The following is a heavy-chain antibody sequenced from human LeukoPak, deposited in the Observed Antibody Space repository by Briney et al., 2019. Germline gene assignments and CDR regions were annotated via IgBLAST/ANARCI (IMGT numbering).Heavy chain of an antibody. CDR2: IKGDGSST. Sequence: PGGSLRLPCAASGFTLSSNWMHWVRQAPGKGLVWVSRIKGDGSSTSYADSVKGRFTISRDNAKNTLFLQMNSLRAEDTAVYYCVRDGVGAPPFDYWGQGALVTVSS. CDR3: VRDGVGAPPFDY. D-gene: IGHD1-26*01. V-gene: IGHV3-74*01. J-gene: IGHJ4*02. CDR1: GFTLSSNW.